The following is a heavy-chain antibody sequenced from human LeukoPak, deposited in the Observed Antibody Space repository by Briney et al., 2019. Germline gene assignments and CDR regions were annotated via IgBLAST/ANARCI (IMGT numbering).Heavy chain of an antibody. CDR2: LNWNSGSI. D-gene: IGHD5-18*01. J-gene: IGHJ4*02. CDR1: GFTFDDYA. V-gene: IGHV3-9*01. CDR3: AKGQRGYSYGLFDY. Sequence: GGSLRLSCAASGFTFDDYAMHWVRQAPGKGLEWVSGLNWNSGSIGYADSVKGRFTISRDNAKNSLYLQMNSLRAEDTALYYCAKGQRGYSYGLFDYWGQGTLVTVSS.